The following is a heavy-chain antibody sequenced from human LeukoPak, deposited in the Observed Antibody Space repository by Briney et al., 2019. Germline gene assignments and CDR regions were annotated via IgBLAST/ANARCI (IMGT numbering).Heavy chain of an antibody. Sequence: GGSLRLSCAASGFTFSSYVMHWVRQAPGKGLEWVAMIKYDGIDKRYLDSVKGRFTISRDNAKNSLYLQIDSLRAEDSAVYYCARGTTGTVYEGYFDYWGQGTLVTVSS. V-gene: IGHV3-7*01. CDR1: GFTFSSYV. D-gene: IGHD1-1*01. CDR2: IKYDGIDK. J-gene: IGHJ4*02. CDR3: ARGTTGTVYEGYFDY.